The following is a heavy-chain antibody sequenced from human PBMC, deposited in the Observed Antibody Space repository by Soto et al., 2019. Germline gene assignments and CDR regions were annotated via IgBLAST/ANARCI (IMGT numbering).Heavy chain of an antibody. V-gene: IGHV1-69*02. Sequence: SVKVSCKASGGTFSSYTISWVRQAPGQGLEWMGRIIPILGIANYAQKFQGRVTITADKSTSTAYMELSSLRSEDTAVYYCARAPGLWFGESRYFDYWGQGTLVTVSS. CDR2: IIPILGIA. D-gene: IGHD3-10*01. CDR1: GGTFSSYT. CDR3: ARAPGLWFGESRYFDY. J-gene: IGHJ4*02.